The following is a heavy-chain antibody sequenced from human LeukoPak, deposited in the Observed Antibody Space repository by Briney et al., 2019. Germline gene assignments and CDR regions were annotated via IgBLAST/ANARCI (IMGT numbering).Heavy chain of an antibody. CDR3: AIDIGGSYSAIDY. CDR1: GFTFSFYS. Sequence: GGSLRLSCAGSGFTFSFYSLNWVRQAPGRGLEWVSFISGSGSDIFYADSVKGRFTISRDNAKNSVSLQMDSLRGDDTAVYYCAIDIGGSYSAIDYWGQGTLVTVSS. CDR2: ISGSGSDI. J-gene: IGHJ4*02. V-gene: IGHV3-21*05. D-gene: IGHD1-26*01.